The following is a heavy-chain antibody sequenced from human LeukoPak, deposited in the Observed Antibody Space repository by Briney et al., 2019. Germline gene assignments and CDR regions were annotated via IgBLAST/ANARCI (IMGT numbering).Heavy chain of an antibody. CDR3: ARHKRYYYDSSGYSHFDY. V-gene: IGHV5-51*01. D-gene: IGHD3-22*01. J-gene: IGHJ4*02. Sequence: PGESLRISCKGSGYSFTSYWIGWVRQMPAKGLEWMGIIYPGDSDTRYSPSFQGQVTISADKSISTAYLQWSSLKASDTAMYYCARHKRYYYDSSGYSHFDYWGQGTLVTVSS. CDR2: IYPGDSDT. CDR1: GYSFTSYW.